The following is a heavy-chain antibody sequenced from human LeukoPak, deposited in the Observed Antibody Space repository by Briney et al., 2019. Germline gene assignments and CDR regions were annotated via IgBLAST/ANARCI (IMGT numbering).Heavy chain of an antibody. CDR3: AKDHRYYDSSGYYYFDY. CDR1: GFTFSSYG. D-gene: IGHD3-22*01. J-gene: IGHJ4*02. Sequence: PGGSLRLSCAASGFTFSSYGMHWVRQAPGKGLEWVAVISYDGSNKYYADSVKGRFTISRDNSKNTLYLQMNSLRAEDAAVYYCAKDHRYYDSSGYYYFDYWGQGTLVTVSS. CDR2: ISYDGSNK. V-gene: IGHV3-30*18.